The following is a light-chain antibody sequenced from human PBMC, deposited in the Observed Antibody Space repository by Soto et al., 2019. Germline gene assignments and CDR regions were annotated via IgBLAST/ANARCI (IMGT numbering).Light chain of an antibody. CDR1: RSNIGTSS. CDR2: TTN. V-gene: IGLV1-44*01. J-gene: IGLJ1*01. CDR3: AAWDDSLNGHV. Sequence: QAVVTQPHSTSGAPGQRGTISCLGSRSNIGTSSVHWFQQLPGTAPKLLISTTNQRPSGVPERFSGSKSGTSASLAISGLQSEDEADYYCAAWDDSLNGHVFGTGTKVPVL.